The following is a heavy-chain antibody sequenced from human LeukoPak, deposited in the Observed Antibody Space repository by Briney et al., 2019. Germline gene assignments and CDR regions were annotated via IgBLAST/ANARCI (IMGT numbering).Heavy chain of an antibody. Sequence: GRSLRLSCAASGFTFSSYAMHWVRQAPGKGLEWVAVISYDGSNKYYADSVKGRFTISRDNSKNTLYLQMNSLRAEDTAVYYCAREPLAAPGSWDALDICGQGTMVTVSS. CDR3: AREPLAAPGSWDALDI. CDR2: ISYDGSNK. D-gene: IGHD6-13*01. V-gene: IGHV3-30*04. J-gene: IGHJ3*02. CDR1: GFTFSSYA.